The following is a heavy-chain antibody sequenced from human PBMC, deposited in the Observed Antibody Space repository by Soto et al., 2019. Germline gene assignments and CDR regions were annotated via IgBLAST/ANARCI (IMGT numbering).Heavy chain of an antibody. D-gene: IGHD3-9*01. J-gene: IGHJ4*02. V-gene: IGHV4-34*01. CDR1: GRSFSGYS. Sequence: PSETPSPTCAVYGRSFSGYSWRSIRQPPGKGLEWIGEINHSGSTNYNPSLKSRVTISVDTSKTQFSLKLSSVTAADTAVYYCAAYFADTATFFDYWGQGPLVTVSS. CDR3: AAYFADTATFFDY. CDR2: INHSGST.